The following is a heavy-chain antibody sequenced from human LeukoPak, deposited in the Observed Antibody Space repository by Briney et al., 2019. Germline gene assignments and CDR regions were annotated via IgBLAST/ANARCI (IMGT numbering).Heavy chain of an antibody. J-gene: IGHJ3*01. D-gene: IGHD5-24*01. Sequence: RGESLKISCQVSGSDFTDYRIGWVRQPPGKGPEWMGIMYPGDSKVRYSPSFEGQVTFSADKSINTAYLQWTGLKASDTGMYYCARHNARLQLWPHDPFDVWGQGTMVTVSS. CDR1: GSDFTDYR. V-gene: IGHV5-51*01. CDR3: ARHNARLQLWPHDPFDV. CDR2: MYPGDSKV.